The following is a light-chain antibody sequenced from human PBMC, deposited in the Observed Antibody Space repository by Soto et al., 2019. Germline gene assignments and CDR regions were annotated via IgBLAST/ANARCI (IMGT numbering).Light chain of an antibody. Sequence: DIQLTQSPSFLSASVGDRVTITCRASQGISSYLAWYQQKPGKAPKLLIYAASTLQSGVPSRFSGSGSGTESTLTISSLQPEDFATYYCQQLNSYPVTFGPGTKVDIK. CDR1: QGISSY. V-gene: IGKV1-9*01. J-gene: IGKJ3*01. CDR2: AAS. CDR3: QQLNSYPVT.